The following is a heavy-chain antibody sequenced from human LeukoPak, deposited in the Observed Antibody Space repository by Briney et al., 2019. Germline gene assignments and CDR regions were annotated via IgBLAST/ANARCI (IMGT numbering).Heavy chain of an antibody. CDR1: GFTFSRYG. CDR2: ISYDGSNK. D-gene: IGHD1-1*01. J-gene: IGHJ4*02. Sequence: PGGSLRLSCAASGFTFSRYGMHWVRQAPGKGLEWVAMISYDGSNKYYTDSVKGRFTISRDNSKNTLYLQMNSLTTDDTAVYYCAKEDDRTPSLDYWGQGTLVTVSS. V-gene: IGHV3-30*18. CDR3: AKEDDRTPSLDY.